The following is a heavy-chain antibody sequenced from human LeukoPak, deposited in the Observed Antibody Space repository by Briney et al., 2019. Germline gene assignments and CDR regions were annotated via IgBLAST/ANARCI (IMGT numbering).Heavy chain of an antibody. CDR1: GFTFSSYT. CDR2: ISSSSTNI. D-gene: IGHD1-26*01. CDR3: ARKLYSDNSHDAFDI. Sequence: ESLRLSCAASGFTFSSYTMNWVRQAPGKGLVWVSCISSSSTNIYYADSVKGRFTISRDNAKNSLYLQMNSLRAEDTAVYYCARKLYSDNSHDAFDIWGQGTMVIVSS. V-gene: IGHV3-21*01. J-gene: IGHJ3*02.